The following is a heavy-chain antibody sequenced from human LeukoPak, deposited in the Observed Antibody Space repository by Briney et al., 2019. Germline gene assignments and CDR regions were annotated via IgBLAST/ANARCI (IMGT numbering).Heavy chain of an antibody. CDR1: GFTFTNYV. Sequence: GGSLRLSCAVSGFTFTNYVMSWVRQAPGQGLEGVSGISGCGGRTFYADTLKGRFSLSRHNSKQTLSLQMNSVIAHDRAVYYCAKDSWRDQLTFIFDYWGQGILVTVS. CDR3: AKDSWRDQLTFIFDY. CDR2: ISGCGGRT. V-gene: IGHV3-23*01. D-gene: IGHD2-2*01. J-gene: IGHJ4*02.